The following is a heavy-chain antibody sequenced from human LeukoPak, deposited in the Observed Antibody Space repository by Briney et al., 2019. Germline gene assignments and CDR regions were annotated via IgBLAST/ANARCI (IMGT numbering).Heavy chain of an antibody. D-gene: IGHD3-3*01. CDR2: IIPILGIA. CDR1: GGTFSSYT. V-gene: IGHV1-69*02. J-gene: IGHJ3*02. Sequence: SVKVSCKASGGTFSSYTISWVRQAPGQGLEWMGRIIPILGIANYAQKFQGRVTITADKSTSTAYMEQSSLRSEDTAVYYCAQYDFWSGYLADDAFDIWGQGTMVTVSS. CDR3: AQYDFWSGYLADDAFDI.